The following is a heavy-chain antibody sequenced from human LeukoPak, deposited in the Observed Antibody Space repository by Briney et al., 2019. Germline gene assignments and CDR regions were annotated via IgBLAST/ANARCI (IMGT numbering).Heavy chain of an antibody. CDR1: GGSISSGNYY. CDR2: IYYSGRT. D-gene: IGHD3-10*01. V-gene: IGHV4-39*02. J-gene: IGHJ4*02. Sequence: PSETLSLTCTVSGGSISSGNYYWGWIRQPPGKGLEWIGTIYYSGRTYYNPSLKSRVTISVDTSKKHFSLKLSSVTAADTAVYYFFSGSGNFLPFDYWGQGTLVTVSS. CDR3: FSGSGNFLPFDY.